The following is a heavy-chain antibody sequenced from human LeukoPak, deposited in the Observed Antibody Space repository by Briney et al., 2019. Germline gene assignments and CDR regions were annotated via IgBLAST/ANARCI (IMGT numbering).Heavy chain of an antibody. J-gene: IGHJ3*02. Sequence: SETLSLTCTVSGGSISSSSYYWGWIRQPPGRGLEWIGSIYYSGSTYYNPSLKSRVTISVDTSKNQFSLKLSSVTAADTAVYYCARDLSDTAMVDDAFDIWGQGTMVTVSS. D-gene: IGHD5-18*01. CDR2: IYYSGST. CDR1: GGSISSSSYY. V-gene: IGHV4-39*07. CDR3: ARDLSDTAMVDDAFDI.